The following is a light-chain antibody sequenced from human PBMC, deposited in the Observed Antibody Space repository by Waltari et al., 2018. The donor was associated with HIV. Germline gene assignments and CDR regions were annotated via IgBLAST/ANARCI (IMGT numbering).Light chain of an antibody. CDR1: SSDVGGYNY. Sequence: QSALTQPASVSGSPGQSITISCTGTSSDVGGYNYVSWYQQYPGKAPKLMIYDVNKGPSGVSNRFSGSKSGNTASLTISGLQAEDEADYDCSSYTSSSTFVFGTGTKVTVL. CDR3: SSYTSSSTFV. V-gene: IGLV2-14*01. CDR2: DVN. J-gene: IGLJ1*01.